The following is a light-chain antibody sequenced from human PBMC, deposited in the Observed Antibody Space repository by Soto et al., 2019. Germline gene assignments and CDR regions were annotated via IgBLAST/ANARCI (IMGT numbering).Light chain of an antibody. Sequence: IVMTQSPATLSVSPGERATLSCRASQSVSSNLAWYQQKPGQAPRLLIYGASTRATGIPARFSGSGSGTEFTLTISSLQSEDFATYHCQQYSKWYTFGQGTKLEIK. V-gene: IGKV3-15*01. J-gene: IGKJ2*01. CDR2: GAS. CDR3: QQYSKWYT. CDR1: QSVSSN.